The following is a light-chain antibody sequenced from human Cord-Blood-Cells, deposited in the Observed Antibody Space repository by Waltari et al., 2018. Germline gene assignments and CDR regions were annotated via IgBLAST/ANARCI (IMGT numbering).Light chain of an antibody. CDR3: SSYAGSNNYV. CDR1: SSAVGRYNY. Sequence: QSALTQPPPASGSPGQSVTLSSTATSSAVGRYNYCSWYQQHPGKAPQLMIYEVSKRPSGVPDRFSGSKSGNTASLTVSGLQAEDEADYYCSSYAGSNNYVFGTGTKVTVL. CDR2: EVS. J-gene: IGLJ1*01. V-gene: IGLV2-8*01.